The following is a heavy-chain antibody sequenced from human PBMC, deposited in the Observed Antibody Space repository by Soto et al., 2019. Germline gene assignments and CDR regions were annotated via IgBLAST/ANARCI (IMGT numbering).Heavy chain of an antibody. CDR1: GYSFSQYY. D-gene: IGHD5-12*01. J-gene: IGHJ6*03. Sequence: QVPLVQSGAEVEKPGASVTVSCKASGYSFSQYYLHWVRQAPGQGPEWMGWINPNSGATKYAQKFQGRVTMTRDTSVRTAFMELKWLQSDDTAVYYCARESGGATATLDYYCFYMDVWGRGTTVTVSS. V-gene: IGHV1-2*02. CDR2: INPNSGAT. CDR3: ARESGGATATLDYYCFYMDV.